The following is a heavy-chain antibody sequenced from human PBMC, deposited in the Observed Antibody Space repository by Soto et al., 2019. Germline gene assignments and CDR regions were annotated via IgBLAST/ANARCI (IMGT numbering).Heavy chain of an antibody. V-gene: IGHV3-23*01. J-gene: IGHJ6*03. CDR3: AKGYCTNGVCYTHYYYYYMGV. Sequence: GGSLRLSCAASGFTFSSYAMSWVRQAPGKGLEWVSAISGSGGSTYYADSVKGRFTISRDNSKNTLYLQMNSLRAEDTAVYYCAKGYCTNGVCYTHYYYYYMGVWGKGTTVTVSS. CDR1: GFTFSSYA. CDR2: ISGSGGST. D-gene: IGHD2-8*01.